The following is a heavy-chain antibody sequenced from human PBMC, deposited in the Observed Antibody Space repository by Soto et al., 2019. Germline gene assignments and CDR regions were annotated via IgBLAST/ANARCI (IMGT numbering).Heavy chain of an antibody. CDR1: AFTFSSYA. CDR2: ISGRGGST. V-gene: IGHV3-23*01. Sequence: EVQLLESGGGLVQPGGALILSCAASAFTFSSYAMTWVRQAPGKGREWVSGISGRGGSTYYEDSVKGRFTISRDNSKNTLYLQRNRLGAEDEGVYYCAKGGGYCRSTSCPPAYWGQGTLVTVSS. CDR3: AKGGGYCRSTSCPPAY. J-gene: IGHJ4*02. D-gene: IGHD2-2*01.